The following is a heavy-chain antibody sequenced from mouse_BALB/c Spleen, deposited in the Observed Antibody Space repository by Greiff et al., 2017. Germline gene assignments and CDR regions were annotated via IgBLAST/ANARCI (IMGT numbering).Heavy chain of an antibody. CDR3: TRRDEWYFDV. CDR1: GFTFSSYT. Sequence: EVMLVESGGGLVKPGGSLKLSCAASGFTFSSYTMSWVRQTPEKRLEWVATISSGGSYTYYPDSVKGRFTISRDNAKNTLYLQMSSLKSEDTAMYYCTRRDEWYFDVWGAGTTVTVSS. CDR2: ISSGGSYT. V-gene: IGHV5-6-4*01. J-gene: IGHJ1*01.